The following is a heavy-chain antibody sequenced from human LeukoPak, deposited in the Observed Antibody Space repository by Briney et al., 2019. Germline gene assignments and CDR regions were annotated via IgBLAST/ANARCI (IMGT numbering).Heavy chain of an antibody. Sequence: ASVTVSCRVSGYTLTELSMHWVRQAPGKGLEWMGGFYPEDGETLYAQNFQGRVTMTEDTSTDTAYMELSSLRSDDTAMYYCATDQRGAGLGFRYGSGSFNGLDVWGQGTTVTVSS. V-gene: IGHV1-24*01. CDR3: ATDQRGAGLGFRYGSGSFNGLDV. CDR1: GYTLTELS. CDR2: FYPEDGET. D-gene: IGHD3-10*01. J-gene: IGHJ6*02.